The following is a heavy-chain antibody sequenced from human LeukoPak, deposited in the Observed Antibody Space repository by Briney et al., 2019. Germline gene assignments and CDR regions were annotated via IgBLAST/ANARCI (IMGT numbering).Heavy chain of an antibody. J-gene: IGHJ4*02. D-gene: IGHD3-3*01. CDR1: GFTFSSYA. V-gene: IGHV3-23*01. CDR3: AKHPYNDFWSGYYKGFDY. CDR2: FSGAGDYT. Sequence: GGSLRLSCAASGFTFSSYAMSWVRQAPGKGLEWVSSFSGAGDYTHSADSVKGRFIISRDNSKNTLYLQMNSLRVEDTAVYYCAKHPYNDFWSGYYKGFDYWGQGTPVTVSS.